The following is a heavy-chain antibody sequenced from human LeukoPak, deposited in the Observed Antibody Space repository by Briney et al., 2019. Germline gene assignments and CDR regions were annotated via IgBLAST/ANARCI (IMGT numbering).Heavy chain of an antibody. V-gene: IGHV3-23*01. D-gene: IGHD6-19*01. CDR2: ISGSGGST. CDR1: GFTFSSYA. J-gene: IGHJ1*01. Sequence: PGGSLRLSCAASGFTFSSYAMSWVRQAPGKGLEWVSAISGSGGSTYYADSVKGRFTISRDNSKNTLYLQMNSLRAEDTAVYYCARGGWYPESFQHWGQGALVTVSS. CDR3: ARGGWYPESFQH.